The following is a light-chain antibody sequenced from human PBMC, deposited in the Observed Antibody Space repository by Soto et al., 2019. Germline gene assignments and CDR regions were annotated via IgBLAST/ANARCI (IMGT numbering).Light chain of an antibody. CDR3: QQAYNFPLT. CDR2: AAS. Sequence: DIQMTQSPSSVSASVGERVTITCRASQGVYSWVAWYQQAPGKAPKLLISAASTLRGGVPSRFSRSGAGTDFTLTISSLQPEDVATYYCQQAYNFPLTFGGGTKVEIK. V-gene: IGKV1D-12*01. J-gene: IGKJ4*01. CDR1: QGVYSW.